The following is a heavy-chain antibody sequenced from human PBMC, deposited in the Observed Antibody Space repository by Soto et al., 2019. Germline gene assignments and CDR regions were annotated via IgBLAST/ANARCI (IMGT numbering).Heavy chain of an antibody. CDR2: ISGSGGST. CDR1: GFTFSSYA. Sequence: GGSLRLSCAASGFTFSSYAMSWVRQAPGKGLEWVSAISGSGGSTYYADSVKGRFTISRDNSKNTLYLQMNSLRAEDTAGYYGAKDNGSYYRYFQHWGQGTLVTVSS. V-gene: IGHV3-23*01. CDR3: AKDNGSYYRYFQH. J-gene: IGHJ1*01. D-gene: IGHD1-26*01.